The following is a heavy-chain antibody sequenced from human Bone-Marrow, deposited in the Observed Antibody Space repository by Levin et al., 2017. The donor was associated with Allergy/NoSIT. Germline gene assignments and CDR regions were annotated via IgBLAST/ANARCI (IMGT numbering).Heavy chain of an antibody. J-gene: IGHJ5*02. D-gene: IGHD3-22*01. CDR2: IHYSGST. CDR1: GGSVRKNGYF. V-gene: IGHV4-61*08. Sequence: SQTLSLTCTVSGGSVRKNGYFWRWIRQPPGKGLEWIGNIHYSGSTNYNPSLKSRVTISVDTSQNLFSLELSSVTAADTAVYYCARYESGGHYYNSFDPWGQGTLVTVSS. CDR3: ARYESGGHYYNSFDP.